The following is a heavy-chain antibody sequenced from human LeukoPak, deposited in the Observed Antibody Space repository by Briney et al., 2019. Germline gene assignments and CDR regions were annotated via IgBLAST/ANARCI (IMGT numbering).Heavy chain of an antibody. D-gene: IGHD6-13*01. Sequence: PGGSLRLSCSASGFTFSSYAMHWVRQAPGKGLEWVSGISWNSGSIGYADSVKGRFTISRDNAKNSLYLQMNSLRAEDTALYYCAKDHSSSFDYWGQGTLVTVSS. CDR3: AKDHSSSFDY. V-gene: IGHV3-9*01. CDR2: ISWNSGSI. J-gene: IGHJ4*02. CDR1: GFTFSSYA.